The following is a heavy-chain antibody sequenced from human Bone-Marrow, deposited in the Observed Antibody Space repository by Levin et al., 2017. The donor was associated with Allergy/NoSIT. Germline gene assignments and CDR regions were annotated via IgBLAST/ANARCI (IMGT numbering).Heavy chain of an antibody. Sequence: PGGSLRLSCAASGFTFSNAWMSWVRQAPGKGLEWVGRIKSKTDGGTTDYAAPVKGRFTISRDDSKNTLYLQMNSLKTEDTAVYYCTTTRLPYDSSGYYFLNYYGMDVWGQGTTVTVSS. CDR3: TTTRLPYDSSGYYFLNYYGMDV. J-gene: IGHJ6*02. CDR2: IKSKTDGGTT. CDR1: GFTFSNAW. V-gene: IGHV3-15*01. D-gene: IGHD3-22*01.